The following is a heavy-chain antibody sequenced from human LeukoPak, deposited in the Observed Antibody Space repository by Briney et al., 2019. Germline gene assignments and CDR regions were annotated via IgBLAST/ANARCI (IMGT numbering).Heavy chain of an antibody. Sequence: GASVKVSCKASGYTFTSYGISWVRQAPGQGLEWMGWISAYNGNTNYAQKLQGRVTMTTDTSTSTVYMELSSLRSEDTAVYYCARLRSRTDAFDIWGQGTMVTVSS. V-gene: IGHV1-18*01. CDR1: GYTFTSYG. J-gene: IGHJ3*02. CDR2: ISAYNGNT. CDR3: ARLRSRTDAFDI.